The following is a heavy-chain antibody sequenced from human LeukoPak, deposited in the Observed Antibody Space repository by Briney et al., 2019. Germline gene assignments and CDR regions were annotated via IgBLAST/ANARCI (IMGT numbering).Heavy chain of an antibody. CDR3: ANFGCSSTSCLDY. CDR2: ISGSGDST. D-gene: IGHD2-2*01. CDR1: GFAFSSYA. J-gene: IGHJ4*02. V-gene: IGHV3-23*01. Sequence: PGGSLRLSCAASGFAFSSYAMSWVRQAPGKGLEWVSAISGSGDSTYYADSVKGRFTISRDNSKNTLYLQTNSLRAEDTAVYYCANFGCSSTSCLDYWGQGTLVTVSS.